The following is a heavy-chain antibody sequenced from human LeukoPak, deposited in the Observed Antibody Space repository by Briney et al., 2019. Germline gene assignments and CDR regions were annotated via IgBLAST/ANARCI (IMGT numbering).Heavy chain of an antibody. Sequence: ASVKVSCKASGYTFTGYYMHWVRQAPGQGLEWMGWINPNSGGTNYAQKFQGRVTMTRDTSISTAYMELSRLRSDDTAVYYCATDSSGWPSLDYWGQGTPVTVSS. CDR2: INPNSGGT. CDR3: ATDSSGWPSLDY. CDR1: GYTFTGYY. V-gene: IGHV1-2*02. J-gene: IGHJ4*02. D-gene: IGHD6-19*01.